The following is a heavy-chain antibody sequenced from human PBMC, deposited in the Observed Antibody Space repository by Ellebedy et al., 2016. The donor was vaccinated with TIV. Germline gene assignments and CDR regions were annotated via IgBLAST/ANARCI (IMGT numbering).Heavy chain of an antibody. V-gene: IGHV1-69*13. D-gene: IGHD7-27*01. CDR3: AREKETGDWYFDL. J-gene: IGHJ2*01. Sequence: SVKVSCXASGGTFSSYAISWVRQAHGQGLEWMGGIIPIFGTANYAQKFQGRVTITADESTSTAYMELSSLRSEDTAVYYCAREKETGDWYFDLWGRGTLVTVSS. CDR2: IIPIFGTA. CDR1: GGTFSSYA.